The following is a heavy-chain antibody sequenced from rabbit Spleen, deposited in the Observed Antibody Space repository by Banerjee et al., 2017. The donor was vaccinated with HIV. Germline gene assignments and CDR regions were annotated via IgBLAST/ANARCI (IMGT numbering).Heavy chain of an antibody. CDR3: ARDLVAVIGWNFNL. CDR1: GFSFSSSDY. J-gene: IGHJ4*01. D-gene: IGHD1-1*01. CDR2: IAGSSSGFT. V-gene: IGHV1S40*01. Sequence: QSLEEAGGGLVQHEGSLALTCKASGFSFSSSDYICWVRQAPGKGLEWISCIAGSSSGFTYSAPWAKGRFTISKTSSTPVTLQMTSLTAADTATYFCARDLVAVIGWNFNLWGQGTLVTVS.